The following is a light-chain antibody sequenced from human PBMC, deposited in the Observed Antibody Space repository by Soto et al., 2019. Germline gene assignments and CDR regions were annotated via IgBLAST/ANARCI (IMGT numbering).Light chain of an antibody. J-gene: IGKJ1*01. CDR3: QQRRKWPWT. V-gene: IGKV3-11*01. CDR1: QSVSSY. Sequence: DIVLTQSPATLSLSLGERATLSCGASQSVSSYLVWYQQKPGHAPRPLIYDASNSASGIPARFSGGGCGTDFTITISSLEPEDFGDYYCQQRRKWPWTFGQGTKVEIK. CDR2: DAS.